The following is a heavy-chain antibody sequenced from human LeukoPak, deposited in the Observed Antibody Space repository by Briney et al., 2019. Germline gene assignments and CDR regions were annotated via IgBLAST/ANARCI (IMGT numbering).Heavy chain of an antibody. V-gene: IGHV1-2*02. CDR1: GYTFTDYY. D-gene: IGHD2-2*01. J-gene: IGHJ4*02. Sequence: ASVKVSCKASGYTFTDYYMHWVRQAPGQGFEWMGWINPNDGDTNYAQKFQGRVTMTRDTSISTAHIEVSRLRSDDTAVYYCARANFLYCSSSTCLFDYWGQGTLVTVSS. CDR3: ARANFLYCSSSTCLFDY. CDR2: INPNDGDT.